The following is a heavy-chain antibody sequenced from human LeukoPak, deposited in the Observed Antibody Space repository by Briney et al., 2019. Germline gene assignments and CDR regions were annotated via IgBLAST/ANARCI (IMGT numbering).Heavy chain of an antibody. CDR2: ISSSSTI. J-gene: IGHJ4*02. Sequence: HPGGSLRLSCAASGFIFNTYSMNWVRQAPGKGLEWVSYISSSSTIYYADSVKGRFTISRDNAKNSLYLQMNSLRAEDTAVYYCARADYGGNFDYWGQGTLVTVSS. CDR3: ARADYGGNFDY. V-gene: IGHV3-48*01. CDR1: GFIFNTYS. D-gene: IGHD4-23*01.